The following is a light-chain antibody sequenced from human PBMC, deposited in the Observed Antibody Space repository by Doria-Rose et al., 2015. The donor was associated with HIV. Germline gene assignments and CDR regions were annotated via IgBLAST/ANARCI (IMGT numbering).Light chain of an antibody. J-gene: IGKJ2*01. CDR3: QQYHKWSYT. CDR2: GAS. CDR1: PGVGTY. Sequence: SPAAVFLPPRRRAALSCSARPGVGTYSLWDQQQPGQAPRILIYGASTRATGIPARFSGGGCGTEFTLTISTIQSEDFALYYCQQYHKWSYTFGQGTKLEIK. V-gene: IGKV3-15*01.